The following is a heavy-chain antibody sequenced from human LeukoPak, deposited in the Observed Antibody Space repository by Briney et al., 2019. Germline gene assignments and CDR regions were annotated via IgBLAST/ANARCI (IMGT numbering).Heavy chain of an antibody. CDR3: ARWGADVHCGGDCWHY. D-gene: IGHD2-21*02. J-gene: IGHJ4*02. CDR2: INHSGST. Sequence: SETPSLTCAVYGGSFSGYYWSWIRQPPGKGLEWIGEINHSGSTNYNPSLKSRVTISVDTSKNQFSLKLSSVTAADTAVYYCARWGADVHCGGDCWHYWGQGTLVTVSS. V-gene: IGHV4-34*01. CDR1: GGSFSGYY.